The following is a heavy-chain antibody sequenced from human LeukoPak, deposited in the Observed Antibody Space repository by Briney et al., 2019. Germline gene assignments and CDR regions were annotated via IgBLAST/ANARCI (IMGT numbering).Heavy chain of an antibody. CDR1: GFTFDDYA. J-gene: IGHJ5*02. CDR3: ARDPPNIVVEPAATTYNWIDP. Sequence: GGSLRLSCAASGFTFDDYAMHWVRQAPGKGLEWVSGISWNSGSIGYADSVKGRFTISRDNAKNSLYPQMNSLRVEDTAVYYCARDPPNIVVEPAATTYNWIDPWGQGTLVTVSS. V-gene: IGHV3-9*01. CDR2: ISWNSGSI. D-gene: IGHD2-2*01.